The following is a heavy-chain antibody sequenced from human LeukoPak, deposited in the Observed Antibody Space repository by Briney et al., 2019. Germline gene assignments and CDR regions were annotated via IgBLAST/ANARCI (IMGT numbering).Heavy chain of an antibody. V-gene: IGHV3-30*04. D-gene: IGHD6-6*01. Sequence: PGGSLRLSCAASGFTFSSYAMHWVRQAPGKGLEWVAVISYDGSNKYYADSVKGRFTISRDNSKNTLYLQMNSLRAEDTAVYYCARVVRGRIAARTGYFDYWGQGTLVTVSS. CDR2: ISYDGSNK. CDR3: ARVVRGRIAARTGYFDY. J-gene: IGHJ4*02. CDR1: GFTFSSYA.